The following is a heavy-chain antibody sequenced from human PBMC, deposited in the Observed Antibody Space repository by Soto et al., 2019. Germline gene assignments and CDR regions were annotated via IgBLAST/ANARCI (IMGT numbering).Heavy chain of an antibody. CDR3: ASIAGPSRPGP. D-gene: IGHD6-13*01. CDR1: GYSFTSYW. V-gene: IGHV5-10-1*01. Sequence: WESLKISCKGSGYSFTSYWIIFLRQMPGKGLEWMGRIDPSDSYTNYSPSFQGHVTISADKSISTAYLQWSSLKASDTAMYYCASIAGPSRPGPWGQGTLVTVSS. CDR2: IDPSDSYT. J-gene: IGHJ5*02.